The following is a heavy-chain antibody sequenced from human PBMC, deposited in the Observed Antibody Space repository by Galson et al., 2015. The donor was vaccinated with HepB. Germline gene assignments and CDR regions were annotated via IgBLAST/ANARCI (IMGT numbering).Heavy chain of an antibody. V-gene: IGHV3-73*01. CDR2: IRSRANSYAT. CDR1: GFTFSGSA. Sequence: SLRLSCAASGFTFSGSAMHWVRQASGKGLEWVGHIRSRANSYATTYAASVKGRFTISRDDSQNTAYLQMNSLKTEDTAVYYCTRGLVVVAATQDYSYYYGMDVWGQGTTGTVSS. CDR3: TRGLVVVAATQDYSYYYGMDV. D-gene: IGHD2-15*01. J-gene: IGHJ6*02.